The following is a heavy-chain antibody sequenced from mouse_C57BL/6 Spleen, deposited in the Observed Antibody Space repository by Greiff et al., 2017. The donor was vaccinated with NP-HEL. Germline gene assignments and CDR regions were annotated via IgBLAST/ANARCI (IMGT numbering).Heavy chain of an antibody. CDR1: GFNIKDYY. CDR2: IDPEDGDT. CDR3: TSIYYGKRFAY. Sequence: EVNVVESGAELVRPGASVKLSCTASGFNIKDYYMHWVKQRPEQGLEWIGRIDPEDGDTEYAPKFQGKATMTADTSSNTAYLQLSSLTSEDTAVYYCTSIYYGKRFAYWGQGTLVTVSA. V-gene: IGHV14-1*01. J-gene: IGHJ3*01. D-gene: IGHD2-1*01.